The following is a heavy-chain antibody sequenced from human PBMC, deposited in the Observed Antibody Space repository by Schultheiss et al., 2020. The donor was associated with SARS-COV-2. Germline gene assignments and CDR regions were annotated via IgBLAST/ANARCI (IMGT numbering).Heavy chain of an antibody. CDR2: INHSGST. D-gene: IGHD6-13*01. V-gene: IGHV4-38-2*01. CDR3: ARGRRLSSSNNWFDP. Sequence: SETLSLTCAVSGYSISSGYYWGWIRQPPGKGLEWIGEINHSGSTNYNPSLKSRVTISVDTSKNQFSLKLSSVTAADTAVYYCARGRRLSSSNNWFDPWGQGTLVTVSS. J-gene: IGHJ5*02. CDR1: GYSISSGYY.